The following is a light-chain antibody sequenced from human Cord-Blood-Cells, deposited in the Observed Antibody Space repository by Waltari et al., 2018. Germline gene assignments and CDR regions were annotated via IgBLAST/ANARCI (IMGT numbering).Light chain of an antibody. CDR2: AAS. CDR3: QQSYSTPLT. V-gene: IGKV1-39*01. J-gene: IGKJ4*01. Sequence: QSPSSLSASVGDRVTITCRASQSISSYLNWYQQKPGKAPKLLIYAASSLQSGVPSRFSGSGSGTDFTLTISSLQPEDFATYYCQQSYSTPLTFGGGNKVEIK. CDR1: QSISSY.